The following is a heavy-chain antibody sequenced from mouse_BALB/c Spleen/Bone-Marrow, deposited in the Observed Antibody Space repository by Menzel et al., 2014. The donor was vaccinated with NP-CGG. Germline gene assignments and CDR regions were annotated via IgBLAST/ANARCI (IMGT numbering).Heavy chain of an antibody. D-gene: IGHD2-1*01. Sequence: VELMESGPGLVAPTQSLSITCTVSGFSLTSYGVHWVRQSPGKGLEWLGVIWPGGSTNYNSALMSRLTISKDNSKSQVFLKMNSLQTDDTAIYYCARDRGGNYGYAMDYWGQGTSVTVSS. CDR2: IWPGGST. CDR1: GFSLTSYG. J-gene: IGHJ4*01. V-gene: IGHV2-9*02. CDR3: ARDRGGNYGYAMDY.